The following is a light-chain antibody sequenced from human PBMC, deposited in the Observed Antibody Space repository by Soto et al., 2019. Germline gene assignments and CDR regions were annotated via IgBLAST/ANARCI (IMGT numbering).Light chain of an antibody. Sequence: EIVLTQSPATLSLSPGERATLSCRASQSVSSYLAWYQQKPGQAPRLLIYDASNRATGIPARFSGSGSGTDFTLTISSLEPEDCAFYYCQQRSNWPPTFGVGTKVEIK. J-gene: IGKJ4*01. CDR1: QSVSSY. CDR2: DAS. CDR3: QQRSNWPPT. V-gene: IGKV3-11*01.